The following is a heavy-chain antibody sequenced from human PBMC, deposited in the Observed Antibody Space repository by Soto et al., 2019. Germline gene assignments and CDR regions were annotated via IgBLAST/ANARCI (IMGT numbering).Heavy chain of an antibody. CDR3: ARDRDYYDSSGFYGGFDI. D-gene: IGHD3-22*01. Sequence: RASVKVSCKASGYTFTIYYIHWVRQAPGQGLEWMGTINPSGGSTSYAQKFQGRVTMIRDTSTTTVYMELSSLRSEDTAVYYCARDRDYYDSSGFYGGFDIWGQGTMVTV. V-gene: IGHV1-46*01. CDR1: GYTFTIYY. J-gene: IGHJ3*02. CDR2: INPSGGST.